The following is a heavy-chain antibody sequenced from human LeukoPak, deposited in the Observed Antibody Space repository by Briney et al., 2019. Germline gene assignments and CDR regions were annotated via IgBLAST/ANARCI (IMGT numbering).Heavy chain of an antibody. CDR3: AKTATGYSSGHYPGWPVDY. CDR1: GFTFNSYA. CDR2: IFGSGGSE. J-gene: IGHJ4*02. Sequence: HPGGSLRLSCAASGFTFNSYAMYWVRQAPGKGLEWVSGIFGSGGSEHYADSVKGRFAIPRDNSKNRVYLQMNSLRAEDTAVYCAKTATGYSSGHYPGWPVDYWGQGTLVTVSS. V-gene: IGHV3-23*01. D-gene: IGHD6-19*01.